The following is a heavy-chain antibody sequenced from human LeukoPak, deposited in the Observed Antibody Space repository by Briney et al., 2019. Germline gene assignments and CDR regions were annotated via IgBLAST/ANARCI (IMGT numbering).Heavy chain of an antibody. D-gene: IGHD5-12*01. CDR2: INHSGST. Sequence: SETLSLTCAVYGGSFSGYYWSWIRQPPGKGLEWIGEINHSGSTNYNPSLKSRVTISVDTSKNQFSLKLSSVTAADTAVYYCARRGGWLRLWKYYSDYWGQGTLVTVSS. CDR3: ARRGGWLRLWKYYSDY. V-gene: IGHV4-34*01. CDR1: GGSFSGYY. J-gene: IGHJ4*02.